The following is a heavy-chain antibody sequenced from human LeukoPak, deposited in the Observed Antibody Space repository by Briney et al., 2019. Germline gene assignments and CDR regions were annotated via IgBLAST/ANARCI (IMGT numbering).Heavy chain of an antibody. J-gene: IGHJ4*02. CDR1: GGSVSGGNDF. CDR3: ARTRVVLRFLEWFDY. V-gene: IGHV4-61*01. Sequence: SETLSLTCTVSGGSVSGGNDFWSWIRQPPGKGLEWIGYIYYSGSTNYNPSLKSRVTMSADTSKTQFSLKLSSVTPADTAVYYCARTRVVLRFLEWFDYWGQGTLVTVSS. CDR2: IYYSGST. D-gene: IGHD3-3*01.